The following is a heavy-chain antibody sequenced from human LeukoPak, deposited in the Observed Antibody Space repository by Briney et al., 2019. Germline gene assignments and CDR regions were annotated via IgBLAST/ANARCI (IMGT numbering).Heavy chain of an antibody. D-gene: IGHD6-19*01. J-gene: IGHJ4*02. CDR3: AKDPHSSGWFYFDY. CDR1: GFTFRSYG. V-gene: IGHV3-30*18. CDR2: ISYDGSNK. Sequence: GRSLRLSCAASGFTFRSYGMHWVRQAPGKGLEWVAVISYDGSNKYYAASVKGRFTISRDNSKNTLYLQMNSLRAEDTAVYYCAKDPHSSGWFYFDYWGQGTLVTVSS.